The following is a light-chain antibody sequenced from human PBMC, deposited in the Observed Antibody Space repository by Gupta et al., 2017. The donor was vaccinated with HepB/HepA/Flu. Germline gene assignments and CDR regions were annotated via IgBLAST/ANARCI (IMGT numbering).Light chain of an antibody. CDR1: SSNIGTNY. CDR2: DNN. V-gene: IGLV1-51*01. CDR3: AAWDDSLAAMV. J-gene: IGLJ2*01. Sequence: QSVLTQPPSVSAAAGQKVTISCSGSSSNIGTNYVSWYQQFPGTVPKVLIYDNNKRPSGIPDRFSGSKSGTSATLGITGLQTGDEADYYCAAWDDSLAAMVFGGGTKLTVL.